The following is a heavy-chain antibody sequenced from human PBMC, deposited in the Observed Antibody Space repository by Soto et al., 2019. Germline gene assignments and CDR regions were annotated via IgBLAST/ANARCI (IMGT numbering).Heavy chain of an antibody. D-gene: IGHD3-22*01. CDR2: ISGSGGST. CDR1: GFTFSSYA. CDR3: AKGTNYYDSSGYPLDYFDY. V-gene: IGHV3-23*01. J-gene: IGHJ4*02. Sequence: GGSLRLSCAASGFTFSSYAMSWVRQAPGKGLKRVSAISGSGGSTYYADSVKGRFTISRDNSKNTLYLQMNSLRAEDTAVYYCAKGTNYYDSSGYPLDYFDYWGQGTPVTVSS.